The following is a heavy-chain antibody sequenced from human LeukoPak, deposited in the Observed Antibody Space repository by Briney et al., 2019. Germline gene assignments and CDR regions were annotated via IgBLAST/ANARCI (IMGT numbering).Heavy chain of an antibody. CDR1: GLTFSSYS. V-gene: IGHV3-21*01. D-gene: IGHD3-10*01. CDR2: ISSSSNYI. Sequence: GGSLRLSCAASGLTFSSYSMNWVRQAPGKGLEWVSSISSSSNYIYYADSVKGRFTISRDNAKNSLYLQMNSLRAGDTAVYYCARVPHAMVRGVIITEFYFDYWGQGTLVTVSS. J-gene: IGHJ4*02. CDR3: ARVPHAMVRGVIITEFYFDY.